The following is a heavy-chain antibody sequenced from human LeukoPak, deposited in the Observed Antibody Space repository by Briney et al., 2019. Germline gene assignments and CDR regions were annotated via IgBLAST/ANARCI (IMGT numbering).Heavy chain of an antibody. CDR1: GYSISSGYY. D-gene: IGHD6-13*01. J-gene: IGHJ5*02. Sequence: SETLSLTYAVSGYSISSGYYWGWIRQPPRKGLEWIGSIYHDGNAYYNPSLKSRVTISVDTSKNEFSLKLSSVTAAGPAVYYCARAYHSSWYLNWFDPWGQGTLVTVSS. V-gene: IGHV4-38-2*01. CDR3: ARAYHSSWYLNWFDP. CDR2: IYHDGNA.